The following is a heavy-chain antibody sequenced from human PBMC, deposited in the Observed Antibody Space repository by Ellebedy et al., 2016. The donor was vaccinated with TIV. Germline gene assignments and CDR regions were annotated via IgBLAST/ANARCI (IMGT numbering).Heavy chain of an antibody. J-gene: IGHJ6*02. CDR1: GDGVSPDIG. V-gene: IGHV6-1*01. D-gene: IGHD3-16*01. Sequence: SQTLSLTCVISGDGVSPDIGWNWIRQSPSRGLEWLGRTYYRSKWNNDYAVSLKSRITINPDTSKNQFSLQLNSVTPEDTAVYYCARGWFGSGMGVWGQGTTVTVSS. CDR2: TYYRSKWNN. CDR3: ARGWFGSGMGV.